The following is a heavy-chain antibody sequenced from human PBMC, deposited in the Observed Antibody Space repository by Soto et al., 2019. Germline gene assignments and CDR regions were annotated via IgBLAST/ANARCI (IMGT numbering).Heavy chain of an antibody. CDR3: AKDPGAFDYYDSSGYQAFDY. CDR2: ISGSGGST. CDR1: GFTFSSYA. D-gene: IGHD3-22*01. J-gene: IGHJ4*02. V-gene: IGHV3-23*01. Sequence: QPGGSLRLSCAASGFTFSSYAMSWVRQAPGKGLEWVSAISGSGGSTYYADSVKGRFTISRDNSKNTLYLQMSSLRAEDTAVYYCAKDPGAFDYYDSSGYQAFDYWGQGTLVTVSS.